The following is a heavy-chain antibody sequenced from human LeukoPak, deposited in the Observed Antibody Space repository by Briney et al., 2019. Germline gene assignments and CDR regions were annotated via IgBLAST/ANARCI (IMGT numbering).Heavy chain of an antibody. CDR2: ITSSSSYI. J-gene: IGHJ6*03. V-gene: IGHV3-21*01. CDR3: ARDPYSGGYGDYYYYYMDV. CDR1: GFTFSSYN. Sequence: GGSLRLSCAASGFTFSSYNMNWVRQAPGMGLEWVSSITSSSSYIYYADSVKGRFTISRDNAKNSLYLQINSLRAEDTAVYYCARDPYSGGYGDYYYYYMDVWGKGTTVTISS. D-gene: IGHD1-26*01.